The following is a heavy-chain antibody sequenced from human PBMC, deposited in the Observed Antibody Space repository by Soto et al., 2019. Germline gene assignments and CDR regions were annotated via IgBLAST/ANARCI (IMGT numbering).Heavy chain of an antibody. V-gene: IGHV3-30*03. CDR2: LAYDGTNK. CDR3: ARPTCIEGVCPNYFDS. J-gene: IGHJ4*02. D-gene: IGHD2-8*01. CDR1: GFTFSSYG. Sequence: QVQLVESGGGVVQPGRSLRLSCEASGFTFSSYGMHWVCQAPGKGLEWVAVLAYDGTNKYYADSVKGRFTISRDNSKNTLYLQMNSLRAEDTAVYYCARPTCIEGVCPNYFDSWGQGTLVTVSS.